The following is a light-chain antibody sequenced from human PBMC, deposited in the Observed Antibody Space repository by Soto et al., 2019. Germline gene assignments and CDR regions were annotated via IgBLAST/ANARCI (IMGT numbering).Light chain of an antibody. CDR2: AAI. CDR1: QNILTY. Sequence: DIQMTQSPSSLSASVGDRVTITGRASQNILTYLNWYQQRPGKAPQFLLYAAISVQAGVPSRFSGRESGTEFNLTINNLQPEDSAIYYCQQSYSAPLTFGQGTNLEIK. CDR3: QQSYSAPLT. V-gene: IGKV1-39*01. J-gene: IGKJ2*01.